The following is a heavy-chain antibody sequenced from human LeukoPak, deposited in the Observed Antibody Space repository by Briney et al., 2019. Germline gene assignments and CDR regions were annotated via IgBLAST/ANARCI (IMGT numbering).Heavy chain of an antibody. V-gene: IGHV3-21*01. Sequence: GSPRPSCAASGFTFSTYTMNLVRQAPGKGVGVVSPISSSTTYIYYPGSLKGRFTISRDNAKNSLYLQMNSLRDEDTAVYYCARAQGGYSYGGNFDYWGQGTLVTVSS. D-gene: IGHD5-18*01. J-gene: IGHJ4*02. CDR2: ISSSTTYI. CDR3: ARAQGGYSYGGNFDY. CDR1: GFTFSTYT.